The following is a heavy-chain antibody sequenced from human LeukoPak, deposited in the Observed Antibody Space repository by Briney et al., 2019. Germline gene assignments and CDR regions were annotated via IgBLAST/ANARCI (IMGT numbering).Heavy chain of an antibody. D-gene: IGHD5-18*01. V-gene: IGHV3-21*01. CDR2: ISSGGSYI. Sequence: GGSLRLSCAASRFIFSSYNVNWVRQAPGKGLEWVSSISSGGSYIYYADSVMGRFTISRDNAKNSLYLQMNTLRAEDTTVYYCAKGSGVQVWSSLDYWGQGTLVTVSS. CDR3: AKGSGVQVWSSLDY. J-gene: IGHJ4*02. CDR1: RFIFSSYN.